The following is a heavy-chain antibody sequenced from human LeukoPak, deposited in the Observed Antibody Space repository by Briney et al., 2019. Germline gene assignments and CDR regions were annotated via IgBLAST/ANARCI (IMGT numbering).Heavy chain of an antibody. V-gene: IGHV4-59*12. CDR2: IYYSGST. J-gene: IGHJ3*02. CDR1: GGSISGYY. Sequence: PSETLSLTCTVSGGSISGYYWSWIRQPPGKGLEWIGYIYYSGSTNYNPSLKSRVTISVDTSRNQFSLKLSSVTAADTAVYYCAGVMTTATIDAFDIWGQGTMVTVSS. CDR3: AGVMTTATIDAFDI. D-gene: IGHD4-17*01.